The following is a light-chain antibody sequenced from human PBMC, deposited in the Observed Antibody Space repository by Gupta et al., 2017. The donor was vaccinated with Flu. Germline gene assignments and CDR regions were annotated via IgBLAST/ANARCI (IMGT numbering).Light chain of an antibody. CDR1: SGMNVAIYR. CDR2: HKSYSNK. CDR3: MVSNLNAGV. Sequence: CTIISGMNVAIYRIYYYQHRPENPPRYHLRHKSYSNKHQGSGVPSRFSGSKDASATAGILLSPGLQSEDDSYYHSMVSNLNAGVFGGGTKLTVL. V-gene: IGLV5-45*01. J-gene: IGLJ3*02.